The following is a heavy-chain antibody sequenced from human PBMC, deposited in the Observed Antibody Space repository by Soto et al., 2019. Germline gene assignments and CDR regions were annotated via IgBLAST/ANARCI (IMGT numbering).Heavy chain of an antibody. V-gene: IGHV4-31*03. D-gene: IGHD5-12*01. J-gene: IGHJ5*02. CDR3: ARAFGYSGYDYGNNWFDP. Sequence: LALTCTVSGGSISSGGYYWSWIRQHPGKGLEWIGYIYYSGSTYYNPSLKSRVTISVDTSKNQFSLKLSSVTAADTAVYYCARAFGYSGYDYGNNWFDPWGQGTLVTVSS. CDR1: GGSISSGGYY. CDR2: IYYSGST.